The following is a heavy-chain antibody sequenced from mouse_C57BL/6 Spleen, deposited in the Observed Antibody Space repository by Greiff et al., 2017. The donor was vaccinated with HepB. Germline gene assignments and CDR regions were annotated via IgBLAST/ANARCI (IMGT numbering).Heavy chain of an antibody. CDR1: GFSLTSYA. CDR3: ARYYYGSYYYAMDY. J-gene: IGHJ4*01. D-gene: IGHD1-1*01. Sequence: QVQLQESGPGLVAPSQSLSITCTVSGFSLTSYAISWVRQPPGKGLEWLGVIWTGGGTNYNSALKSRLSISKDNSKSQVFLKMNSLQTDDTARYYCARYYYGSYYYAMDYWGQGTSVTVSS. V-gene: IGHV2-9-1*01. CDR2: IWTGGGT.